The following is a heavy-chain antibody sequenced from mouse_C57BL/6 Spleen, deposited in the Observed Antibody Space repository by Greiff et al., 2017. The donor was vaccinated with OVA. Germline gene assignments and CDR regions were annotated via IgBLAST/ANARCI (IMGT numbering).Heavy chain of an antibody. CDR3: AKKGYDYDEGYAMDY. CDR1: GFSLTSYG. Sequence: QVQLQQSGPGLVQPSQSLSITCTVSGFSLTSYGVHWVRQSPGKGLEWLGVIWRGGSTDYNAAFMSRLSITKDNSKSQVFFKMNSLQADDTAIYYCAKKGYDYDEGYAMDYWGQGTSVTVSS. D-gene: IGHD2-4*01. CDR2: IWRGGST. J-gene: IGHJ4*01. V-gene: IGHV2-5*01.